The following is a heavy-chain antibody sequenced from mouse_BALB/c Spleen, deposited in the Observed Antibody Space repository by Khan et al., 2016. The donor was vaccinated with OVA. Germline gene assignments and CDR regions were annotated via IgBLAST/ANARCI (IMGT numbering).Heavy chain of an antibody. Sequence: VQLKQSGPGLVAPSQSLSITCTVSGFSLTGYGVNWVRQPPGKGLEWLGMIWGDGSTDYNSALKSRLSISKDNSKSQVFLKMNSLQTDDTARYYCARDGGWLRRADYAMDYWGQGTSVTVSS. J-gene: IGHJ4*01. D-gene: IGHD2-2*01. CDR3: ARDGGWLRRADYAMDY. CDR2: IWGDGST. V-gene: IGHV2-6-7*01. CDR1: GFSLTGYG.